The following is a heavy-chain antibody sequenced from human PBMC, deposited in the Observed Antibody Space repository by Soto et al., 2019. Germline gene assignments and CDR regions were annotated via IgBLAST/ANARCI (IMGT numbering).Heavy chain of an antibody. J-gene: IGHJ5*02. V-gene: IGHV1-2*04. D-gene: IGHD3-9*01. CDR3: ARGTKTWYYDIFTGYRGGNNWFDP. CDR2: INPNSGGT. CDR1: GCTFTGYY. Sequence: ASVKVSCKASGCTFTGYYMNWVRQAPGQGLAWMGWINPNSGGTNYAQKFQGWVTMTRDTSISTAYMELSRLRSDDTAVYYCARGTKTWYYDIFTGYRGGNNWFDPGGQGTLVTVS.